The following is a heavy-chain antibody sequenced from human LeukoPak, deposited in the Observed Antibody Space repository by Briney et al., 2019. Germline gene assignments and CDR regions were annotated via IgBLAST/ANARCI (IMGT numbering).Heavy chain of an antibody. J-gene: IGHJ4*02. Sequence: SETLSLTCTVSGGSISSSSYYWGWIRQPPGKGLEWIGSIYYSRSTYYNPSLRSRVTISVDTSKNQFSLKLSSVTAADTAVYYCARVPTVTFFDYWGQGTLVTVSS. CDR1: GGSISSSSYY. CDR3: ARVPTVTFFDY. V-gene: IGHV4-39*01. D-gene: IGHD4-17*01. CDR2: IYYSRST.